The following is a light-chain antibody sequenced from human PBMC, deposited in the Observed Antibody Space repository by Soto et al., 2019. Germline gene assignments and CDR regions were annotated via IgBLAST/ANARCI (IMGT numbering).Light chain of an antibody. V-gene: IGLV2-8*01. CDR2: EVT. CDR3: SSYAGSNNFDV. J-gene: IGLJ1*01. CDR1: SSDVGGYNY. Sequence: QSALTQPPSASGSPGQSVTISCTGTSSDVGGYNYVAWYQQHPDKAPKLMIYEVTKRPSGVPDRFSGSKSGNTASLTVSGLQAEDEADYYCSSYAGSNNFDVFGPGTKLTVL.